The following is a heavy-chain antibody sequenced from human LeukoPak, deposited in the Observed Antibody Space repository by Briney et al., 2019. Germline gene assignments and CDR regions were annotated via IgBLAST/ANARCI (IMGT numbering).Heavy chain of an antibody. Sequence: GGSLRLSCAASGFTFRSYGMHWVRQAPGKGLEWAAYIRYDGSNKFYTVSVKGRFTISRDNSKNTLYLQMNSLRSEDTGVYYCANGGGAYDVIDYWGQGTLVTVSS. D-gene: IGHD3-16*01. CDR2: IRYDGSNK. J-gene: IGHJ4*02. CDR3: ANGGGAYDVIDY. CDR1: GFTFRSYG. V-gene: IGHV3-30*02.